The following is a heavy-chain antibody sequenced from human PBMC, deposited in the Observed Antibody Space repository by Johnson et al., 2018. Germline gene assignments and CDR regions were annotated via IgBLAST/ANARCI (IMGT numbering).Heavy chain of an antibody. Sequence: QVQLVQSGPGLVKPSETRSLTCTVSGASVRSSYWSWMRQPPEKGLEWLGYVYHTGSPNYNPSLHGRLTLSVDTSKNQFSLKLSSVTAADTAVYYFARGFFDSSGFSNPFDIWGQGTMVTVSS. CDR2: VYHTGSP. D-gene: IGHD3-22*01. CDR1: GASVRSSY. J-gene: IGHJ3*02. V-gene: IGHV4-59*02. CDR3: ARGFFDSSGFSNPFDI.